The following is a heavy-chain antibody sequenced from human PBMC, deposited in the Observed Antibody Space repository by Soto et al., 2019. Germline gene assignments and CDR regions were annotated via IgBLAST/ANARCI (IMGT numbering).Heavy chain of an antibody. CDR3: ARSLTEGYCTITGCYTRPLYGMDV. V-gene: IGHV1-2*02. D-gene: IGHD2-2*02. CDR2: INPNSGGT. CDR1: GYTFSGYY. Sequence: QEQLVQSGAEVKKPGASVKVSCKASGYTFSGYYIHWLRQAPGQGLEWMGGINPNSGGTNYAQKVQGRVTVTRDTPTSTADMELSRLTSDDTAVYYCARSLTEGYCTITGCYTRPLYGMDVWGQGTTVTVSS. J-gene: IGHJ6*02.